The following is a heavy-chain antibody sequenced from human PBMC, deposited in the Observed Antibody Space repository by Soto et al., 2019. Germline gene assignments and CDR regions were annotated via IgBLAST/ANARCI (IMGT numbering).Heavy chain of an antibody. CDR2: IKSKTDGGTT. Sequence: EVQLVESGGGLVKPGGSLRLSCAASGFTFSNAWMSWVRQAPGKGLEWVGRIKSKTDGGTTDYAAPVKGRFTISRDDSKSTLYMQMNSLKTEDTAVYYCTTEYYDFWSGYVFDYWGQGTLVTVSS. V-gene: IGHV3-15*05. CDR1: GFTFSNAW. D-gene: IGHD3-3*01. CDR3: TTEYYDFWSGYVFDY. J-gene: IGHJ4*02.